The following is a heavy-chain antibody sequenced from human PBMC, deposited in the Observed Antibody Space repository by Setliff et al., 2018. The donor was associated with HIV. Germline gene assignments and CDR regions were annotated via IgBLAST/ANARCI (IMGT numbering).Heavy chain of an antibody. CDR2: IKSRADNYAT. D-gene: IGHD3-22*01. Sequence: GSLRLSCAGSGFNFKNAWMSWVRQAPGKGLEWVGRIKSRADNYATAYAASVKGRSTISRDDSMNTAYLQMNSLKIEDTAVYYCTRPQYFYDIGGSDYWGQGTLVTVSS. V-gene: IGHV3-73*01. CDR1: GFNFKNAW. J-gene: IGHJ4*02. CDR3: TRPQYFYDIGGSDY.